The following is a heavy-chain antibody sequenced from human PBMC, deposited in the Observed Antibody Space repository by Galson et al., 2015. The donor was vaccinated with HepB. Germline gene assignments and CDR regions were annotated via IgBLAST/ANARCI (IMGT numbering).Heavy chain of an antibody. Sequence: SVKVSCKASGYTFTSYAMNWVRQAPGQGLEWMGWINTNTGNPTYAQGFTGRFVFSLDTSVSTAYLQISSLKAEDTAVYYCERGYCSSTSCYRGSFYYYYYYMDVWGKGTTVTVSS. J-gene: IGHJ6*03. D-gene: IGHD2-2*01. CDR1: GYTFTSYA. V-gene: IGHV7-4-1*02. CDR2: INTNTGNP. CDR3: ERGYCSSTSCYRGSFYYYYYYMDV.